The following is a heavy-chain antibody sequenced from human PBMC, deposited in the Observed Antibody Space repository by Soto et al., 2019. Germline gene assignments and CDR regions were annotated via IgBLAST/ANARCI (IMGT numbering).Heavy chain of an antibody. CDR2: INHSGRT. V-gene: IGHV4-34*01. CDR1: GGYVSGHC. J-gene: IGHJ4*02. D-gene: IGHD6-13*01. Sequence: LSRTGAGCGGYVSGHCWNWIRRPPGKGLEWIGEINHSGRTNYNPSLKSRVTISVDTSKNQFSLNLGSVTAADTAVYYCARGNIAAALVYWGQGTLVTVSS. CDR3: ARGNIAAALVY.